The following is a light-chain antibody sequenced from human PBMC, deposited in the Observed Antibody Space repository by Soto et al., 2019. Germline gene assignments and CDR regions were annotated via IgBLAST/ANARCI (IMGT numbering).Light chain of an antibody. CDR2: SHN. CDR3: QSYDRSMSGSGV. V-gene: IGLV1-40*01. CDR1: TSNIGAGYD. J-gene: IGLJ3*02. Sequence: QSVLTQPPSVSGAPGQRVTISCTGSTSNIGAGYDVHWYQQLPGTAPRLLISSHNNRPSGVPDRFFGSKSGTSASLTSIGLQAEDEADYYCQSYDRSMSGSGVFCGGTKLTVL.